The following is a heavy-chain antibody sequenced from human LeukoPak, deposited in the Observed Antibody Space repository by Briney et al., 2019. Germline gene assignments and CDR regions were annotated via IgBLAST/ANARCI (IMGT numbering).Heavy chain of an antibody. J-gene: IGHJ4*02. V-gene: IGHV3-7*01. CDR2: IKQDGSEK. CDR3: GRDPTIAVAGIHDY. CDR1: GFTFSSYW. D-gene: IGHD6-19*01. Sequence: GGSLRLSCAASGFTFSSYWMSWVRQAPGKGLEWVANIKQDGSEKYYVDSVKGRFTISRDNAKNSLYLQMNSLRAEDTAVYYCGRDPTIAVAGIHDYWGQGTLVTVSS.